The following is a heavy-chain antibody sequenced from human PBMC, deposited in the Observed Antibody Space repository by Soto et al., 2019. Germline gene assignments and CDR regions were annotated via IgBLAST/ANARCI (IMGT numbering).Heavy chain of an antibody. CDR1: GGSISSGGYY. J-gene: IGHJ5*02. CDR3: ARSLAVAGITGNWFDP. D-gene: IGHD6-19*01. CDR2: IYYSGST. V-gene: IGHV4-31*03. Sequence: SETLSLTCTVSGGSISSGGYYWSWIRQHPGKGLEWIGYIYYSGSTYYNPSLKSRVTISVDTSKNQFSLKLSSVTAADTAVYYCARSLAVAGITGNWFDPWGQGTLVTVSS.